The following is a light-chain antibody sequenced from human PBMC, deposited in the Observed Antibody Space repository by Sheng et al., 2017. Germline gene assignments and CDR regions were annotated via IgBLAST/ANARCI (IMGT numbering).Light chain of an antibody. CDR1: ESINVW. CDR3: QQYDTNSPDS. J-gene: IGKJ2*03. Sequence: DIQMTQSPSTLSASVGDRVTITCRASESINVWLAWYQQKPGKAPKLLIYKASSLESGVPSRFSGSGSGTEFTLTISSLQPDDFATYYCQQYDTNSPDSFGQGTKLEIK. V-gene: IGKV1-5*03. CDR2: KAS.